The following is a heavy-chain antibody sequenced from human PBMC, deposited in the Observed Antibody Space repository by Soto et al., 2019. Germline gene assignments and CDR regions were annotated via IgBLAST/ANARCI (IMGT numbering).Heavy chain of an antibody. CDR1: GFSLSTSGVG. D-gene: IGHD3-22*01. CDR2: IYWDDDK. CDR3: AHTAYYYDSSGYYYYYGMDV. V-gene: IGHV2-5*02. Sequence: QITLKESGPPLVKPTQTLTLTCTFSGFSLSTSGVGVGWIRQPPGKALEWLALIYWDDDKRYSPSLKSRLTITKDTSKNQVVLTMTNMDPVDTATYYYAHTAYYYDSSGYYYYYGMDVWGQGTTVTVSS. J-gene: IGHJ6*02.